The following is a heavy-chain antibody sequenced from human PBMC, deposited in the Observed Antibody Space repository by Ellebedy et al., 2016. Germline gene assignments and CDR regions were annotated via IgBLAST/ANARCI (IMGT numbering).Heavy chain of an antibody. V-gene: IGHV3-23*01. CDR3: AKHETDGDYYFDL. CDR2: LSSSGPKT. Sequence: GGSLRLXXAASGFTFKTYAMSWVRQAPGEGLEWVSTLSSSGPKTYYADSVQGRFTISRDNSKSTLYLQMNSLRAEDTAVYYCAKHETDGDYYFDLWGRGTLVTVSS. D-gene: IGHD2-21*01. J-gene: IGHJ2*01. CDR1: GFTFKTYA.